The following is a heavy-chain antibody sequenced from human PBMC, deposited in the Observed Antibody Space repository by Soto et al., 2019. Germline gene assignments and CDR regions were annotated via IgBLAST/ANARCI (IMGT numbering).Heavy chain of an antibody. CDR3: ARHERREQQPKGGWFDP. CDR2: IYYSGST. Sequence: SETLSLTCTVSGGSISSSSYYWGWIRQPPGKGLEWIGSIYYSGSTYYNPSLKSRVTISVDTSKNQFSLKLSSVTAADTAVYYCARHERREQQPKGGWFDPWGQGTLVPVSS. CDR1: GGSISSSSYY. J-gene: IGHJ5*02. V-gene: IGHV4-39*01. D-gene: IGHD6-13*01.